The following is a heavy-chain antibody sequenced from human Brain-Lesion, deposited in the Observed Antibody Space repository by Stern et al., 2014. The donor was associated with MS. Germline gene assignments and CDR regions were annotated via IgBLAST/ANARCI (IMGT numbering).Heavy chain of an antibody. CDR1: GGSISSSNW. D-gene: IGHD6-13*01. V-gene: IGHV4-4*02. CDR3: ARFPASRPHVFDS. J-gene: IGHJ4*02. CDR2: SDHSGST. Sequence: VQLVESGPGLVKPSGTLSLTCAVSGGSISSSNWWSWVRQSPGKGLEWIGESDHSGSTIYNPSLKSRVTVSVDKPKTPFPLTLRSGPAADTAVYFCARFPASRPHVFDSWGQGTLVTVSS.